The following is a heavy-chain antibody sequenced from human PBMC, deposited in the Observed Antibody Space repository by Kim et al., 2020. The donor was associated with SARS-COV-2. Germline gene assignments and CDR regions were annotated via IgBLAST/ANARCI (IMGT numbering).Heavy chain of an antibody. Sequence: SETLSLTCTVSGGSISSGGYYWSWIRQHPGKGLEWIGYIYYSGSTYYNPSLKSRVTISVDTSKNQFSLKLSSVTAADTAVYYCARAGGFYYDSSGAFDYWGQGTLVTVSS. CDR2: IYYSGST. D-gene: IGHD3-22*01. CDR1: GGSISSGGYY. CDR3: ARAGGFYYDSSGAFDY. V-gene: IGHV4-31*03. J-gene: IGHJ4*02.